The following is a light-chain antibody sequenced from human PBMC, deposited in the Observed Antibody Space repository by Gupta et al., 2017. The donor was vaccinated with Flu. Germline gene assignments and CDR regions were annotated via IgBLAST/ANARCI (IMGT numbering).Light chain of an antibody. V-gene: IGKV3-11*01. J-gene: IGKJ4*01. CDR1: HSVGRY. CDR3: QQRRNWPPVLT. Sequence: EVVLTQSPATLSLSPGDRATLSCRASHSVGRYVAWYQQKPGQAPRLLVSDAADRAAGVPARFSGSGSGADFTLTISSLEPEDFAMYYCQQRRNWPPVLTFGGGTRVELK. CDR2: DAA.